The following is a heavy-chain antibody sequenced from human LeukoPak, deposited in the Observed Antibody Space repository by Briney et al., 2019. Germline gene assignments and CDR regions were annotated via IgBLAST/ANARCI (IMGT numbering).Heavy chain of an antibody. CDR1: GFTFSNYA. V-gene: IGHV3-23*01. CDR2: IVGSGYTT. CDR3: AKIGRRYGFWTGYYEEEVDYMDV. Sequence: GGSLRLSCAASGFTFSNYAMSWVRQAPGKGLEWVSAIVGSGYTTYYADSVKGRFTISRDNSKNTVYLQMNSLRDEDTAVYCCAKIGRRYGFWTGYYEEEVDYMDVWGKGTTVTVSS. J-gene: IGHJ6*03. D-gene: IGHD3/OR15-3a*01.